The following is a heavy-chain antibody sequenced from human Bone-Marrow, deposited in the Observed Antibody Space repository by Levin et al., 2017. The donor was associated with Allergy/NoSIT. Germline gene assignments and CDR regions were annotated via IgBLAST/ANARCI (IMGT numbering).Heavy chain of an antibody. V-gene: IGHV3-74*01. D-gene: IGHD6-13*01. CDR3: ARVTRAAAGIDS. CDR1: GFTFNSDW. J-gene: IGHJ4*02. Sequence: GESLKISCAASGFTFNSDWMHWVRQAPGKGLVWVSRISADGRVTTYADYVKGRFTISRDNAKNTLYLQMNSLRAEDTAVYYRARVTRAAAGIDSWGQGTLVTVSS. CDR2: ISADGRVT.